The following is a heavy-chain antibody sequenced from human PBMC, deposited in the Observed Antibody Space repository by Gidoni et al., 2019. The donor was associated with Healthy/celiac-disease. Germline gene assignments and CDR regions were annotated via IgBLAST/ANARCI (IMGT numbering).Heavy chain of an antibody. D-gene: IGHD3-22*01. J-gene: IGHJ4*02. Sequence: EVQLVESGGGLVKPGGSLRLSCAASGFTFSSYSMNWVRQAPGKGLEWVSSISSSSSYIYYADSVKGRFTISRDNAKNSLYLQMNSLRAEDTAVYYCATSPDDSRFYWGQGTLVTVSS. CDR1: GFTFSSYS. V-gene: IGHV3-21*01. CDR3: ATSPDDSRFY. CDR2: ISSSSSYI.